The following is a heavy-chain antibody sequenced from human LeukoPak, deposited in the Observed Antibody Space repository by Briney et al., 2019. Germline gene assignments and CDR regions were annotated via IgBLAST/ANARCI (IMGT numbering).Heavy chain of an antibody. D-gene: IGHD6-13*01. CDR3: ARGGGIAAADPFDY. Sequence: PSETLSLTCAVYGGSFSGYYWSWIRQPPGKGLEWTGEINHSGSTNYNPSLKCRVTISVDTSKNQFSLKLSSVTAADTAVYYCARGGGIAAADPFDYWGQGTLVTVSS. CDR1: GGSFSGYY. V-gene: IGHV4-34*01. J-gene: IGHJ4*02. CDR2: INHSGST.